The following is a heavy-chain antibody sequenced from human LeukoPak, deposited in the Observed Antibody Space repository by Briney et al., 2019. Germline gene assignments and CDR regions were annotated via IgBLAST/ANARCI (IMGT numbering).Heavy chain of an antibody. Sequence: PAESLTLSCAASGFSFSSYDMHWVRQPTGKGLEWVSSIAITGDTYYSGSVKSRFTISRENAKNSLYLQMNSLRAEDSAIYYCARGISYSSSGFVSWGQGTLVTVSS. CDR2: IAITGDT. CDR1: GFSFSSYD. J-gene: IGHJ4*02. CDR3: ARGISYSSSGFVS. V-gene: IGHV3-13*04. D-gene: IGHD6-13*01.